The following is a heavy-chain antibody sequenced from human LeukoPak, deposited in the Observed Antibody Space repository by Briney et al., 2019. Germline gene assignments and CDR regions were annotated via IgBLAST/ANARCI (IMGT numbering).Heavy chain of an antibody. CDR1: GDSINSGSYY. Sequence: SETLSLTRTVSGDSINSGSYYWNWIRQPAGKGLEWIGRIYTRGSTNYNPSLKSRVTISVDTSKNQFSLRLSSVTAADTAVYYCARVRDIYLGESTFDYWGQGTLVTVSS. V-gene: IGHV4-61*02. CDR2: IYTRGST. J-gene: IGHJ4*02. D-gene: IGHD3-10*01. CDR3: ARVRDIYLGESTFDY.